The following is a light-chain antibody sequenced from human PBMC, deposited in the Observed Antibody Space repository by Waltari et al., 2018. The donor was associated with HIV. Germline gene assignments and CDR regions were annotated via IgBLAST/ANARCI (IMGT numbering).Light chain of an antibody. CDR1: QNVGAF. V-gene: IGKV1-5*03. CDR3: HQYASFSGT. J-gene: IGKJ1*01. Sequence: DIRLTQSPSTPSASAGDRVAITCRAGQNVGAFLAWYPQKPGKPPKLLIFQASILEGGVPSRFSGSVSGSDFTLTINGLQSDDFATYYCHQYASFSGTFGQGTKVELK. CDR2: QAS.